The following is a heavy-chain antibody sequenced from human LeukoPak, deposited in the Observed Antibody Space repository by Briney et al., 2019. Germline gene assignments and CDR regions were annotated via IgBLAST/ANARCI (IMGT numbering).Heavy chain of an antibody. CDR2: ISSSGSTI. CDR1: GFTFSDYY. V-gene: IGHV3-11*04. CDR3: ARSYDSSGYFSYYYYGMDV. D-gene: IGHD3-22*01. J-gene: IGHJ6*02. Sequence: GGSLRLSCAASGFTFSDYYMSWIRQAPGKGLEWVSYISSSGSTIYYADSVKGRFTISRDNAKNTLYLQMNGLRAEDTAVYYCARSYDSSGYFSYYYYGMDVWGQGTTVTVSS.